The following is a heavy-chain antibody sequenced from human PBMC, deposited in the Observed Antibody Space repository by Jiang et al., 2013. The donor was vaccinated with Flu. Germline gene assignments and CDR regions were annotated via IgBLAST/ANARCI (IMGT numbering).Heavy chain of an antibody. J-gene: IGHJ3*02. CDR2: IKSKTAGGTT. CDR3: NIYNRHDAFDI. D-gene: IGHD1-14*01. Sequence: LSCVVSGVSVSDAWMGWVRQAPGKGLEWVGRIKSKTAGGTTDFAAPVQGRFSISRDASKNTLYLQMNSLKTEDTALYYCNIYNRHDAFDIWGQGTMVTVSS. V-gene: IGHV3-15*01. CDR1: GVSVSDAW.